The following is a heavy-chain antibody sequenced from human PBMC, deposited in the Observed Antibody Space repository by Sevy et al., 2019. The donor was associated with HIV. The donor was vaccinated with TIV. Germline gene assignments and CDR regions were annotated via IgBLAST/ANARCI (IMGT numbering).Heavy chain of an antibody. Sequence: ASVKVSCKASGGTFSSYGISWVRQAPGQGLEWMVGIIPILGTVNYSQKFQGRVTITADESTKTAYMELSSLRSEDTNEYYCARGGGNGWYYFDYWGQETLVTVSS. CDR3: ARGGGNGWYYFDY. J-gene: IGHJ4*02. CDR1: GGTFSSYG. CDR2: IIPILGTV. D-gene: IGHD6-19*01. V-gene: IGHV1-69*13.